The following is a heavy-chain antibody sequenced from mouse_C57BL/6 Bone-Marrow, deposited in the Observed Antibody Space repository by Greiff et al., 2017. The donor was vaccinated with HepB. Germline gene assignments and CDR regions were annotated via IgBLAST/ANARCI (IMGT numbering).Heavy chain of an antibody. Sequence: EVKLEESGPGLVKPSQSLSLTCSVTGYSITSGYYWNWIRQFPGNKLEWMGYISYDGSNNYNPSLKNRISITRDTSKNQFFLKLNSVTTEDTATYYCARGDGPLLTGYWGQGTTLTVSS. J-gene: IGHJ2*01. V-gene: IGHV3-6*01. CDR2: ISYDGSN. CDR3: ARGDGPLLTGY. D-gene: IGHD2-1*01. CDR1: GYSITSGYY.